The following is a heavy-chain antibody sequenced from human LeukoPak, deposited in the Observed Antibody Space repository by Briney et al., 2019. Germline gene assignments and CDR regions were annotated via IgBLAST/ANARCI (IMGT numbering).Heavy chain of an antibody. Sequence: PGGSLRLSCAASGFTFSAYSMNWVRQAPGKGLEWISYIGISTSTLFYADSVKGRFTISRDNVKNSLYLQVNSLRAEDTAVYYCARTGGGWTNLDYWARESWSPSPQ. CDR3: ARTGGGWTNLDY. D-gene: IGHD3-16*01. J-gene: IGHJ4*02. CDR2: IGISTSTL. V-gene: IGHV3-48*01. CDR1: GFTFSAYS.